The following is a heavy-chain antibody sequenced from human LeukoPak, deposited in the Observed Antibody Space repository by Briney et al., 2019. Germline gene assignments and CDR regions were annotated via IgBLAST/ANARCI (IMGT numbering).Heavy chain of an antibody. D-gene: IGHD6-19*01. V-gene: IGHV4-38-2*02. J-gene: IGHJ4*02. CDR2: IYHSGST. CDR3: AREIAVGYFDY. Sequence: SETLSLTCTVSGYSISSNYYWGWIRQPPGKGLEWIGNIYHSGSTYYNPSLKSRVIISLDTSKNQFSLKLNSVTAADTAVYYCAREIAVGYFDYWGQGTLVSVSS. CDR1: GYSISSNYY.